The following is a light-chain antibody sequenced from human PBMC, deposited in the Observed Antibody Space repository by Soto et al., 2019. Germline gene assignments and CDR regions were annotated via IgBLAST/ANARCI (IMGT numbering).Light chain of an antibody. Sequence: IQMTQSPSSVSASVGDRVTITCRASQGINNWLAWYQQKPGKAPELLIYAVSYLQSGVPSRFSGSGSGTDFTLTISSLQPEDFATYFCKQSSAFPLTFGQGSKVDIK. V-gene: IGKV1-12*01. CDR1: QGINNW. J-gene: IGKJ4*01. CDR3: KQSSAFPLT. CDR2: AVS.